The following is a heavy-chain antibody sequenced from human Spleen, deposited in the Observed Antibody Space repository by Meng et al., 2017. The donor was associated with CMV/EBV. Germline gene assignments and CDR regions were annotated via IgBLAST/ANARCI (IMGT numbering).Heavy chain of an antibody. D-gene: IGHD2-2*01. J-gene: IGHJ6*02. CDR2: INHSGST. CDR3: ARARRIVVVPAATPDAYYYYGMDV. CDR1: GGYFSGYY. Sequence: ESLKISCAVYGGYFSGYYWSWIRQPPRKGLEWIGEINHSGSTNYNPSLKSRVTISVDTSKNQFSLKLSSVTAADTAVYYCARARRIVVVPAATPDAYYYYGMDVWGQGTTVTVSS. V-gene: IGHV4-34*01.